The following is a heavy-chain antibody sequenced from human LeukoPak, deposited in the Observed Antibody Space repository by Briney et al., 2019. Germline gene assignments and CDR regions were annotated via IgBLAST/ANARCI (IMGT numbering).Heavy chain of an antibody. D-gene: IGHD6-19*01. CDR2: INPNSGGT. V-gene: IGHV1-2*02. J-gene: IGHJ4*02. Sequence: GASVKVSCKASGYTFTGYYMHWVRQAPGQGLEWMGWINPNSGGTNYAQKFQGRVTMTRDTSISTAYMELSSLRSEDTAVYYCAAPSYSSGWPVFDYWGQGTLVTVSS. CDR3: AAPSYSSGWPVFDY. CDR1: GYTFTGYY.